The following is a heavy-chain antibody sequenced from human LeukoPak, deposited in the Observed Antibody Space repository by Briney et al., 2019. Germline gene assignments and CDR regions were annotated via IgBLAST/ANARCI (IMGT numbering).Heavy chain of an antibody. V-gene: IGHV1-46*01. CDR1: GYTFTSYS. CDR2: INASDGST. J-gene: IGHJ3*02. D-gene: IGHD2-2*01. CDR3: ARDDQLI. Sequence: ASVKVSCKASGYTFTSYSMHWVRQAPGQGLEWMGRINASDGSTSYAQKFQGRVTMTRDTSASTVYMELSSLRSEDTAVYYCARDDQLIWGQGTMVTVSS.